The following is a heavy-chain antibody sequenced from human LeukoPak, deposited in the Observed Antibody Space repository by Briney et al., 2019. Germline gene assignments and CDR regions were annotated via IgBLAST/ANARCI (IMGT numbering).Heavy chain of an antibody. CDR2: INHSGST. CDR1: GGSFSGYY. J-gene: IGHJ4*02. V-gene: IGHV4-34*01. D-gene: IGHD3-9*01. Sequence: SETLSLTCAVYGGSFSGYYWSWIRQPPGKGLEWIGEINHSGSTNYNPSLKSRVTISVDTSKNQFSLKLSSVTAADTAVYYCARVMYYDILTGYSQYYFDYWGQGTLVTVSS. CDR3: ARVMYYDILTGYSQYYFDY.